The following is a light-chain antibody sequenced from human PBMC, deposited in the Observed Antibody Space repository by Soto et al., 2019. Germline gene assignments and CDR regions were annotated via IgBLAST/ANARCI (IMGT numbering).Light chain of an antibody. V-gene: IGKV3-20*01. CDR1: ESVSSSY. CDR2: GAS. CDR3: QQYGSSPPWT. J-gene: IGKJ1*01. Sequence: EIGVTQSPGTLSLSPGERATLSCRASESVSSSYLAWDQQKPGQAPRLLIFGASSRATGTPDRFSGSGSGTDFTLTISRLEPEDFAVYYCQQYGSSPPWTFGQGTEVEIK.